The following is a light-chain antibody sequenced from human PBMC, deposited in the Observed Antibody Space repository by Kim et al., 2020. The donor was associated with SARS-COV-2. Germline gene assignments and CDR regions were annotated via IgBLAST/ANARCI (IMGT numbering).Light chain of an antibody. CDR3: QQYDNLFT. V-gene: IGKV1-33*01. CDR2: DAS. CDR1: QDISNY. J-gene: IGKJ4*01. Sequence: DIQMTQSPSSLSASVGDRVTITCQASQDISNYLNWYQQKPGKAPKLLIYDASNLEKGVPSRFSGSGSGTDFTFTISSLQPEDVATYYCQQYDNLFTFGGGTKVDIK.